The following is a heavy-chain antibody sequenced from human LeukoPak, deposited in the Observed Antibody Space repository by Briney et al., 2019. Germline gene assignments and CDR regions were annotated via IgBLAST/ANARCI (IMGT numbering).Heavy chain of an antibody. CDR3: ARVLDYYGSGSYGGDY. CDR2: IYHSGST. Sequence: SETLSLTCTVSGYSISIGYYWDRIRQPPGKGLEWIGSIYHSGSTFYNLSLKSRVTMSVDMSKNQFSLKLSSVTAADTAVYYCARVLDYYGSGSYGGDYWGQGTLVTVSS. D-gene: IGHD3-10*01. J-gene: IGHJ4*02. V-gene: IGHV4-38-2*02. CDR1: GYSISIGYY.